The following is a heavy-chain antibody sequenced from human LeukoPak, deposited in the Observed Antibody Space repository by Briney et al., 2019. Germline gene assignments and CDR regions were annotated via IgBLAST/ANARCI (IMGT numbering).Heavy chain of an antibody. Sequence: PSETLSLTCTVSNDSISSPMYYWGWLRQPPGKGLEWVGTVYFSGISYNNPSLKGRVTLSVDTSNSQFSLKLTSVTAADTAVYYCARLPRGSSIYPHWGQGVLVTVSS. J-gene: IGHJ4*02. D-gene: IGHD2-2*01. CDR1: NDSISSPMYY. V-gene: IGHV4-39*01. CDR3: ARLPRGSSIYPH. CDR2: VYFSGIS.